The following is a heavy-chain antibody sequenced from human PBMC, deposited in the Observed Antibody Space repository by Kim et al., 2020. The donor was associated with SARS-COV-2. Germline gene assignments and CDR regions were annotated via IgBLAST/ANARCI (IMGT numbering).Heavy chain of an antibody. CDR1: GFTFSTYA. J-gene: IGHJ4*02. D-gene: IGHD6-19*01. V-gene: IGHV3-23*01. CDR2: ISGSDGGT. CDR3: AKDLPGVAVAGAGDC. Sequence: GGSLRLSCAASGFTFSTYAMSWVRQAPGKGLEWVSGISGSDGGTHYADSVQGRFTISRDNSRNTLYLQMNDLRAEDTAVYYCAKDLPGVAVAGAGDCWGQGILVTVSS.